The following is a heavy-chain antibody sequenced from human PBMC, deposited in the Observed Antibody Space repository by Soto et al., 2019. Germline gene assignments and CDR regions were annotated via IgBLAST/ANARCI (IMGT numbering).Heavy chain of an antibody. CDR1: GFTFSSYA. V-gene: IGHV3-23*01. CDR2: ISGSGGST. Sequence: GGSLRLSCAASGFTFSSYAMSWVRQAPGKGLEWVSAISGSGGSTYYADSVKGRFTISRDNSKNTLYLQMNSLRAEDTAVYYCAKDYYDSSGYYLFGGFVCYFDYSGQGTLVTVSS. J-gene: IGHJ4*02. CDR3: AKDYYDSSGYYLFGGFVCYFDY. D-gene: IGHD3-22*01.